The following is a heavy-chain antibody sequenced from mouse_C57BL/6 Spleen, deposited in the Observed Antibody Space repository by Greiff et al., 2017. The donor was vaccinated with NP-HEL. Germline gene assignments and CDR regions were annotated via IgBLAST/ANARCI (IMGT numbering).Heavy chain of an antibody. CDR2: IYPRDGST. D-gene: IGHD2-3*01. CDR3: ARSRWFYYAMDY. V-gene: IGHV1-78*01. J-gene: IGHJ4*01. CDR1: GYTFTG. Sequence: VQLQQSDAELVKPGASVKISCKVSGYTFTGYIYPRDGSTKYNEKFKGKATLTADKSSSTAYMQLNSLTSEDSAVYFCARSRWFYYAMDYWGQGTSVTVSS.